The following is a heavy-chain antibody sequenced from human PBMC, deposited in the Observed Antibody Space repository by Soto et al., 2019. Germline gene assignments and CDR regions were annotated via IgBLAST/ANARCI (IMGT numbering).Heavy chain of an antibody. J-gene: IGHJ4*02. V-gene: IGHV3-30*04. CDR3: ARQWVY. D-gene: IGHD1-26*01. CDR1: GFTFSSFA. CDR2: ISFDGSVK. Sequence: QVQLVESGGGVVQPGRSLRLSCAASGFTFSSFAMHWVRQAPGKGLEWVAVISFDGSVKSYADSVKGRFTISRDNSEHTLYLQMNSLRAEDTAVYYCARQWVYWGQGTLVTVSS.